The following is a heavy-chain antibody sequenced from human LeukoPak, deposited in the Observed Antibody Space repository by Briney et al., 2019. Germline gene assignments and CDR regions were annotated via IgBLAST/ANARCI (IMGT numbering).Heavy chain of an antibody. CDR2: ISPGGVST. J-gene: IGHJ4*02. Sequence: ASVKVSFKASGYTFTSYYMQWVRQAPGQGLEWMGIISPGGVSTSYAQRFQGRVTMTSDTSTSTVYMELYSLRSEDTAAYYCARGYCSGAGCPPDYWGQGTLVTVSS. CDR1: GYTFTSYY. D-gene: IGHD2-15*01. CDR3: ARGYCSGAGCPPDY. V-gene: IGHV1-46*01.